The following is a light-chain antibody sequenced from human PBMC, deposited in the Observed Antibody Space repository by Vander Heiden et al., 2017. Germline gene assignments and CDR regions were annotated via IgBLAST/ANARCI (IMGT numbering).Light chain of an antibody. CDR2: GAS. J-gene: IGKJ2*01. CDR1: QSVSSTY. Sequence: EIVLTQSPGTLSLSPGARATLSCRASQSVSSTYLAWYQQKPGQAPRLLIHGASSRATGFPDRFSGSGSGTDFTLTISRLEPEDFAVYYCQQYGSSPYTFGQGTKLEIK. V-gene: IGKV3-20*01. CDR3: QQYGSSPYT.